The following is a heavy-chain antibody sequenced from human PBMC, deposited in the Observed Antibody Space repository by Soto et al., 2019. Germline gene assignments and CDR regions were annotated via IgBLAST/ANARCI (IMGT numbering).Heavy chain of an antibody. J-gene: IGHJ4*02. D-gene: IGHD2-15*01. CDR2: IYHSGST. CDR3: ARGQVVAAQH. V-gene: IGHV4-30-2*01. Sequence: QLQLQESGSGLVKPSQTLSLTCAVSGGSISSGGYSWSWIRQPPGKGLEWIGYIYHSGSTNYNPSHKSRVTITVDTSKNQFSLKLSAVTAADTAGYYCARGQVVAAQHWGQGTLVTVSS. CDR1: GGSISSGGYS.